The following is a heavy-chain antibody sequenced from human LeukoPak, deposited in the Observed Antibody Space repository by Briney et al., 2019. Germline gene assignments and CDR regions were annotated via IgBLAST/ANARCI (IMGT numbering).Heavy chain of an antibody. CDR2: VNPSGGST. V-gene: IGHV1-46*01. D-gene: IGHD2-2*01. Sequence: ASVKVSCKASGYTFTSYYMHWVRQAPGQGLEWMGIVNPSGGSTSYAQTFQGRVTMTRDTSTSTVYMELSSLRSEDTAVYYCAGDCSSTSCQPDGFDPWGQGTLVTVSS. CDR3: AGDCSSTSCQPDGFDP. CDR1: GYTFTSYY. J-gene: IGHJ5*02.